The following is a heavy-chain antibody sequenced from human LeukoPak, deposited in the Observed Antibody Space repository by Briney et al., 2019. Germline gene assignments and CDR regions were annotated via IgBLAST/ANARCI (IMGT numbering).Heavy chain of an antibody. CDR1: GFRFDDYG. Sequence: GGSLRLSCAASGFRFDDYGMSWVRHVPGKGLEWVSGTNWDGASTGYADSVKGRFTISRDNVKNFLYLQMNSLRVEDTALYFCGRVYCSTTRCYDYYDYYMDVWGKGTTVTVSS. CDR3: GRVYCSTTRCYDYYDYYMDV. V-gene: IGHV3-20*04. CDR2: TNWDGAST. D-gene: IGHD2-2*01. J-gene: IGHJ6*03.